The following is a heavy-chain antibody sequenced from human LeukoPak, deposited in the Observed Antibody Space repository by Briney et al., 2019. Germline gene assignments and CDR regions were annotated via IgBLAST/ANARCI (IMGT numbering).Heavy chain of an antibody. J-gene: IGHJ5*02. V-gene: IGHV3-21*01. CDR1: GFTFSSYE. Sequence: GGSLRLSCAASGFTFSSYEMNWVRQAPGRGLEWVSSISSSSSYIYYADSVKGRFTISRDNAKNSLYLQMNSLRAEDTAVYYCARFEYSSPWGQGTLVTVSS. CDR3: ARFEYSSP. D-gene: IGHD6-6*01. CDR2: ISSSSSYI.